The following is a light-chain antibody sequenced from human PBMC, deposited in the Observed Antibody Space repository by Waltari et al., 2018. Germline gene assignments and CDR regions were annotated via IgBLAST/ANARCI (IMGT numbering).Light chain of an antibody. J-gene: IGLJ2*01. CDR1: KLGAKY. Sequence: SYELTQPPSVSVSPGQTASITCSGDKLGAKYACWYQQKPGQSPVLVIYQDSKLPSGIHERFSGSNSGNTATLTISGTQAMDEADYYCQAWDSSTVVFGGGTKLTVL. CDR3: QAWDSSTVV. V-gene: IGLV3-1*01. CDR2: QDS.